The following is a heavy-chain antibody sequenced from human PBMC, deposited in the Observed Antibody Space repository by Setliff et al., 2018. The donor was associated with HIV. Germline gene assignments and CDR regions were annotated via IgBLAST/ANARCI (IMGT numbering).Heavy chain of an antibody. CDR2: IYYIGNT. J-gene: IGHJ6*02. CDR1: GGSINSYY. V-gene: IGHV4-59*12. Sequence: SETLSLTCAVSGGSINSYYWSWIRQPPGKGLEWIGYIYYIGNTNYNPSLKSRVTISVDTSKNQFSLKLSSVTAADTAVYYCARGAIAVAGISYYYYGMDVWGQGTTVTVTS. D-gene: IGHD6-19*01. CDR3: ARGAIAVAGISYYYYGMDV.